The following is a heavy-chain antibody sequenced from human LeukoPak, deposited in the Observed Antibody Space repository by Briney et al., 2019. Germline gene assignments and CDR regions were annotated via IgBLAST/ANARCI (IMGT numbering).Heavy chain of an antibody. Sequence: GGSLRLSCTASGFTFSSYAMSWVRQAPGKGLEWVSAISGSGDSTYYADSVKGRITISRDNSKNTLYLQMNSLRAEDTAVYYCAKGDRFGTTGTMDVWGQGTTVTVSS. V-gene: IGHV3-23*01. CDR1: GFTFSSYA. CDR3: AKGDRFGTTGTMDV. CDR2: ISGSGDST. D-gene: IGHD1-1*01. J-gene: IGHJ6*02.